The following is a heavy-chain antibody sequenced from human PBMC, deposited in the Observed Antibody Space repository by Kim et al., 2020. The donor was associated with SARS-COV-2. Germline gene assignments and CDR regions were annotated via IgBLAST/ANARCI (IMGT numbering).Heavy chain of an antibody. CDR3: ARQRPPFYDYVWGSYRYPFYY. D-gene: IGHD3-16*02. J-gene: IGHJ4*02. CDR2: HYYSGST. Sequence: SETLSLTCTVSGGSISSSSYYWGWIRQPPGKGLEWIGSHYYSGSTYYNPSLKSRVTISVDTSKNQFSLKLSSVTAADTAVYYCARQRPPFYDYVWGSYRYPFYYWGQEPLVTVSS. CDR1: GGSISSSSYY. V-gene: IGHV4-39*01.